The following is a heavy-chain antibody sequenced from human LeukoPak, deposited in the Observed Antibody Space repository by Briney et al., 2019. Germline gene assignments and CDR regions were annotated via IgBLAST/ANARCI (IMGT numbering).Heavy chain of an antibody. CDR1: GFTFSSYG. J-gene: IGHJ4*02. CDR3: AKDDAWLQFND. V-gene: IGHV3-23*01. CDR2: ISGSGGST. D-gene: IGHD5-24*01. Sequence: GGSLRLSCAASGFTFSSYGMSWVRQAPGKGLEWVSAISGSGGSTYYADSVKGRFTISRDNSQNALYLHMSSLRAGDTAVYFCAKDDAWLQFNDWGQGTLVTVSS.